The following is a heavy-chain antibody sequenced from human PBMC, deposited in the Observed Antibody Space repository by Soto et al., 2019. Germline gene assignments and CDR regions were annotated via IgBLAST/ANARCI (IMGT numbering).Heavy chain of an antibody. CDR1: GGSISSYY. CDR2: IYSSGST. Sequence: PPETRSLTCIVSGGSISSYYWTWSRQRAGKGLEWIGRIYSSGSTYYNPSLKSRVIMSVDTSKNQFPLKLSSVPAAVTAVYYCARYEGYYHRSRRYQGHFHNCGQGPHVT. D-gene: IGHD3-10*01. V-gene: IGHV4-4*07. CDR3: ARYEGYYHRSRRYQGHFHN. J-gene: IGHJ1*01.